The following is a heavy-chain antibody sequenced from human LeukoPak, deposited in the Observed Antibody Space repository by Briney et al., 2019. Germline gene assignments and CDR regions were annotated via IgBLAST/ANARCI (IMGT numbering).Heavy chain of an antibody. V-gene: IGHV4-4*07. Sequence: SETLSLTCTVSGGSIISYYWSWIRQPAGKGLEWIGRIYTSGSTNYNPSLKSRVTMSADTSKNQLSLKLSSVTAADTAVYYCARPGYYYGMDVWGQGTTVTVSS. CDR1: GGSIISYY. J-gene: IGHJ6*02. CDR2: IYTSGST. CDR3: ARPGYYYGMDV.